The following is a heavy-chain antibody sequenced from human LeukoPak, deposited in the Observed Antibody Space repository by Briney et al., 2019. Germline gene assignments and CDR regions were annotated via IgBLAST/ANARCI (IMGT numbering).Heavy chain of an antibody. CDR1: GYTFTSYD. J-gene: IGHJ3*02. V-gene: IGHV1-8*03. CDR2: MNPNSGNT. Sequence: ASVKVSCKASGYTFTSYDINWVRQATGQGLEWMGWMNPNSGNTGYAQKFQGRVTITRNTSISTAYMELSSLRSEDTAVYYCASGGVVINDNDAFDIWGQGTMVTVSS. CDR3: ASGGVVINDNDAFDI. D-gene: IGHD3-22*01.